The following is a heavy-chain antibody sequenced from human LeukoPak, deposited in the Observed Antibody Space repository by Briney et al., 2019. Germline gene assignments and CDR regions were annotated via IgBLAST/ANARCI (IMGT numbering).Heavy chain of an antibody. V-gene: IGHV4-59*08. CDR2: IDYSGST. J-gene: IGHJ6*02. D-gene: IGHD6-19*01. Sequence: SETLSLTCTVSGGSISSYYWSRIRQPPGKGLEWIGYIDYSGSTNYNPSLKSRVTISVDTSKKQLSLKLSSVTAADTAVYYCAVLAGTDYYYNTDVWGQGTTVTVSS. CDR3: AVLAGTDYYYNTDV. CDR1: GGSISSYY.